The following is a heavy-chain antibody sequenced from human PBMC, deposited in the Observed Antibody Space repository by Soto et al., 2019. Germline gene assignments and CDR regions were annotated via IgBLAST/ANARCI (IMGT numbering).Heavy chain of an antibody. V-gene: IGHV3-21*01. Sequence: GGSLRLSCAASGFTFSSYSMNWVRQAPGKGLEWVSSISSSSSYIYYADSVKGRFTISRDNAKNSLYLQMNSLRAEDTAVYYCARDHLAARPGFIYMDVWGKGTTVTVSS. CDR1: GFTFSSYS. CDR2: ISSSSSYI. J-gene: IGHJ6*03. CDR3: ARDHLAARPGFIYMDV. D-gene: IGHD6-6*01.